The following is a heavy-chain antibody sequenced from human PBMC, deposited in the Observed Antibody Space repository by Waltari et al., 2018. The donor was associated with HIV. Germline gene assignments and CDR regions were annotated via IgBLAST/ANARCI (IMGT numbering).Heavy chain of an antibody. CDR3: ARQAVVVPAATISGYYGMDV. V-gene: IGHV4-34*01. Sequence: QVQLQQWGAGLLKPSETLSLTCAVYGGSFSGYYWSWIRQPPGKGRVWIGEINHSGSTNSNRSLKTRVTISVDTSKIQFSLKLSSVTAADTAVYYCARQAVVVPAATISGYYGMDVWGQGTTVTVSS. D-gene: IGHD2-2*01. J-gene: IGHJ6*02. CDR2: INHSGST. CDR1: GGSFSGYY.